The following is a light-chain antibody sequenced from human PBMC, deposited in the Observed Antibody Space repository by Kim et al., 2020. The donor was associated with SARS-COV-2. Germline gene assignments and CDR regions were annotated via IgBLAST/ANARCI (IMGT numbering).Light chain of an antibody. J-gene: IGLJ2*01. CDR2: KDS. CDR1: VLAKRY. CDR3: YSAADNNLV. V-gene: IGLV3-27*01. Sequence: SYELTQPSSVSVSPGQTARITCSGDVLAKRYARWFQQKPVQAPVVVIYKDSERPSGIPERFSGSSSGTTVTLTISGAQVENEADYYCYSAADNNLVFGGGTRLTVL.